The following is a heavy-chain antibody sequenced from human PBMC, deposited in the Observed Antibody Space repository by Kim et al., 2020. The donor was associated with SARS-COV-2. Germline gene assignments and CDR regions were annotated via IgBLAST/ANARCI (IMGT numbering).Heavy chain of an antibody. Sequence: GGSLRLSCAASGFPFKNYDMHWVRQTTGKGLEWVSAIGTGDDAHYAGSVKGRFTVSRDNAKNSLYLHMTSLRAGDTAVYYCARVNFDSTDYYPYFDHWGQGTLVTVSS. CDR3: ARVNFDSTDYYPYFDH. CDR2: IGTGDDA. J-gene: IGHJ4*02. V-gene: IGHV3-13*01. CDR1: GFPFKNYD. D-gene: IGHD3-22*01.